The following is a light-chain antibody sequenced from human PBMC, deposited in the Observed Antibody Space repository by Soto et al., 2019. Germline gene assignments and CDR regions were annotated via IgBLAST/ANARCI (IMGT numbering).Light chain of an antibody. J-gene: IGKJ4*01. CDR1: QGISNY. V-gene: IGKV1-27*01. Sequence: DIQMTQSPSSLSASVGDRVTITCRASQGISNYLAWYQQKPRKVPKLLIYAASTLQSGVPSRFSVSGSGTDFTLTISSLQTEDVATYYCQKYNSAPPLTFGGGTKVEIK. CDR2: AAS. CDR3: QKYNSAPPLT.